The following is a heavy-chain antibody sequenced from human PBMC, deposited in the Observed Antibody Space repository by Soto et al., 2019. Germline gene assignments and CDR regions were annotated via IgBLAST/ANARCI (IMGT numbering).Heavy chain of an antibody. Sequence: GGSLRLSCAASGFTFSSYAMSWVRQAPGKGLEWVSAISGSGGSTYYADSVKGRFTISRDNSKNTLYLQMNSLRAEDTAVYYCARSHRLSRYSSGWYYFDYWGQGTLVTVSS. CDR1: GFTFSSYA. J-gene: IGHJ4*02. CDR2: ISGSGGST. V-gene: IGHV3-23*01. CDR3: ARSHRLSRYSSGWYYFDY. D-gene: IGHD6-19*01.